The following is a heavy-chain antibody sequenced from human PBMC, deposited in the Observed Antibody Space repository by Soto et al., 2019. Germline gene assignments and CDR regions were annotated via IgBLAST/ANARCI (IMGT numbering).Heavy chain of an antibody. V-gene: IGHV3-48*02. CDR1: GFTFSSYS. Sequence: EVQLVESGGGLVQPGGSLRLSCAASGFTFSSYSMNWVRQAPGKGLEWVSYISSSSSTIYYADSVKGRFTISRDNAKNSMSLQMNSLRDEYTAVYYCARSVGYGDYAGYWGQGTLVTVSS. CDR3: ARSVGYGDYAGY. J-gene: IGHJ4*02. D-gene: IGHD4-17*01. CDR2: ISSSSSTI.